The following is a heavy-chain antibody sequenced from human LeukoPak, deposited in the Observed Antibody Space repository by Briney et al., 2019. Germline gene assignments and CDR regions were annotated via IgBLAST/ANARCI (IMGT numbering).Heavy chain of an antibody. CDR3: AGDFWSGYYFRD. Sequence: SETLSLTCTVSGGSISSYYWSWIRQPPGEGLEWIGYIYYSGSTNYNPSLKSRVTISVDTSKNQFSLKLSSVTAADTAVYYCAGDFWSGYYFRDWGQGTLVTVSS. CDR2: IYYSGST. J-gene: IGHJ4*02. D-gene: IGHD3-3*01. CDR1: GGSISSYY. V-gene: IGHV4-59*08.